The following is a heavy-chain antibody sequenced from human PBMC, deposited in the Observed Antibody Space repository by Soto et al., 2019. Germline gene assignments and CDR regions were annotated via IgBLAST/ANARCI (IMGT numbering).Heavy chain of an antibody. CDR1: GGSISSSSYY. J-gene: IGHJ4*02. D-gene: IGHD3-10*01. V-gene: IGHV4-39*01. CDR3: ARSITMVRGVISDFDY. Sequence: QLQLQESGPGLVKPSETLSLTCTVSGGSISSSSYYWGWIRQPPGKGLEWIGSIYYSGSTYYNPSLKSRVTISVDTSKNQFSLKLSSVTAADTAVYYCARSITMVRGVISDFDYWGQGTLVTVSS. CDR2: IYYSGST.